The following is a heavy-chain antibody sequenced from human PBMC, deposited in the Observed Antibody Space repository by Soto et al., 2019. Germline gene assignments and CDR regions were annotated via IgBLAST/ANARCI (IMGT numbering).Heavy chain of an antibody. J-gene: IGHJ3*02. CDR3: AREPRYCRGGSCSITGDAFDI. Sequence: VQLVESGGGLVQPGGSLRLSCTASGFIVSDTYMNWVRQAPGKGLEWVSVISNRGDTNYADSVRGRFSLSRDIADNTLHLQMNNLRVEDTAVYYCAREPRYCRGGSCSITGDAFDIWGQGTMVTVSS. CDR1: GFIVSDTY. V-gene: IGHV3-66*01. CDR2: ISNRGDT. D-gene: IGHD2-15*01.